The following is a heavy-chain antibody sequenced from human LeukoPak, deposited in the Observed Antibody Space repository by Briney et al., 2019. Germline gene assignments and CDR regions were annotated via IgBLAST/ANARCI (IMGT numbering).Heavy chain of an antibody. J-gene: IGHJ4*02. CDR3: ARVKVAGDYYFGY. V-gene: IGHV6-1*01. Sequence: QTLSLTCAISGDSFSSDSAAWHWIRQSPSRGLEWLGRTYYRSKWYNDYAVSLRSRITINPDTSKNQFSLQLNSVTPEDTAIYYCARVKVAGDYYFGYWGQGTLVTVSS. CDR2: TYYRSKWYN. CDR1: GDSFSSDSAA. D-gene: IGHD6-19*01.